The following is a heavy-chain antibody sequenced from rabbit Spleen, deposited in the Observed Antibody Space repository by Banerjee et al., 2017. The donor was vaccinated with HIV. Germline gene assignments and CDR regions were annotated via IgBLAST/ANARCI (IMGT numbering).Heavy chain of an antibody. Sequence: QQQLVESGGGLVKPGTSLTLTCTASGFSFSNGYVMCWVRQAPGKGLEWIACINTISGGAAYATWAQGRFTISGASWTTVSLQVTSLTAADTATYFCARDAGRGDYIDGVFNLWGPGTLVTVS. CDR1: GFSFSNGYV. CDR2: INTISGGA. D-gene: IGHD8-1*01. CDR3: ARDAGRGDYIDGVFNL. V-gene: IGHV1S45*01. J-gene: IGHJ4*01.